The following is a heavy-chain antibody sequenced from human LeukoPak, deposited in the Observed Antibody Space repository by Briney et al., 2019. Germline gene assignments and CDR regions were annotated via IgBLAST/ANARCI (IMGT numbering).Heavy chain of an antibody. V-gene: IGHV4-59*01. D-gene: IGHD3-3*01. CDR2: ISDTGKT. Sequence: PSETLSLTCNVSGASPSGYDWGWIRQSPGKGLEWLGYISDTGKTDYNPSLKSRGTLSLDMSKNHVSLRLTSVTAADTAVYYYVTGYYEPFDNWGQGTLVFVSS. CDR3: VTGYYEPFDN. CDR1: GASPSGYD. J-gene: IGHJ4*02.